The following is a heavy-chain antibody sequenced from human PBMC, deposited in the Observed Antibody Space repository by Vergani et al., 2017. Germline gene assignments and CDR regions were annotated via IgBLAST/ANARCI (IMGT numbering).Heavy chain of an antibody. Sequence: QITLKESGPTLVKPTQTLTLTCTFSGFSLSTSGVGVGWIRQPPGKDLEWLALIYWNDDKRYSPSLKSRLTITKDTSKNQVVLTMTNMDPVDTATYYCAHSLRITMIVVGVGAFDPWGQGTLVTVSS. D-gene: IGHD3-22*01. CDR1: GFSLSTSGVG. CDR2: IYWNDDK. CDR3: AHSLRITMIVVGVGAFDP. J-gene: IGHJ5*02. V-gene: IGHV2-5*01.